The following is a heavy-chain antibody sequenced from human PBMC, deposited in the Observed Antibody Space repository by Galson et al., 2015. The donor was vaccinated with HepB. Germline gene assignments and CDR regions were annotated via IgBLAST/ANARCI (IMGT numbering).Heavy chain of an antibody. D-gene: IGHD4-17*01. J-gene: IGHJ6*02. CDR2: IYRGGTT. V-gene: IGHV3-66*02. CDR1: GFSVSLNY. Sequence: SLRLSCALSGFSVSLNYMSWVRQAPGKGLEWVSVIYRGGTTYYADSVKGRFTISRDNSKNTPYLQMNSLRAEDTGVYYCARDQGDDYVNYYYYYGMDVWGQGTTVTVSS. CDR3: ARDQGDDYVNYYYYYGMDV.